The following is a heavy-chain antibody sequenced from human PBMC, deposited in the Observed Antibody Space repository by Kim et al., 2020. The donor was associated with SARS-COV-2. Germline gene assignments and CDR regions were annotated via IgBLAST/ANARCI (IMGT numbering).Heavy chain of an antibody. J-gene: IGHJ3*02. Sequence: KGRFTNSRDNSKNTLYLQMNSRSAEDTAVYYCARGGIYDSSGYLGDAFDIWGQGTMVTVSS. V-gene: IGHV3-30*01. D-gene: IGHD3-22*01. CDR3: ARGGIYDSSGYLGDAFDI.